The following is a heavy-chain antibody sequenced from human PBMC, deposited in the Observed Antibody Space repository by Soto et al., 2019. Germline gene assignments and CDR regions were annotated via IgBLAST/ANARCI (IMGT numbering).Heavy chain of an antibody. D-gene: IGHD3-16*01. V-gene: IGHV3-33*01. CDR1: GFTFSGFG. CDR2: IWYDGSDK. Sequence: LRLSCAASGFTFSGFGMHWVRQASGKGPEWVAIIWYDGSDKYYADSVRGRFTISRDNSKNTLSLQMNSLRAEDTAVYHCAFGNLSYYFDYWGQGTPVTVSS. CDR3: AFGNLSYYFDY. J-gene: IGHJ4*02.